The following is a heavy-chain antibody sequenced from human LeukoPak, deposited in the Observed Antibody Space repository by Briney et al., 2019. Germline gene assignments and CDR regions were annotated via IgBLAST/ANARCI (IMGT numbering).Heavy chain of an antibody. D-gene: IGHD2-15*01. Sequence: SETLSLTCTVSGGSISSDHYYWGWIRQPPGKGLEWIGSIYYSGNSYYNPSLKSRVTMSVDTSKNQFSLKLNSVTAADTAVYYCASGYCSGGSCYSSEYSFDYWGQGTLVTVSS. CDR3: ASGYCSGGSCYSSEYSFDY. CDR2: IYYSGNS. V-gene: IGHV4-39*07. CDR1: GGSISSDHYY. J-gene: IGHJ4*02.